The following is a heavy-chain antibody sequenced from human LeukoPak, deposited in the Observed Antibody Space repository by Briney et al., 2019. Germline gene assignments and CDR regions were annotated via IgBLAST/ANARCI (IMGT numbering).Heavy chain of an antibody. CDR1: GYTFTSYG. CDR3: ARGFPGQLRFLEWPTFDY. V-gene: IGHV1-18*01. J-gene: IGHJ4*02. CDR2: ISGYNGNT. Sequence: GASVKVSCKASGYTFTSYGSSWVRQAPGQGLEWMGWISGYNGNTNYAQKFQDRVTMTTDTSASTAYMELSSLRSEDTAVYYCARGFPGQLRFLEWPTFDYWGQGTLVTVSS. D-gene: IGHD3-3*01.